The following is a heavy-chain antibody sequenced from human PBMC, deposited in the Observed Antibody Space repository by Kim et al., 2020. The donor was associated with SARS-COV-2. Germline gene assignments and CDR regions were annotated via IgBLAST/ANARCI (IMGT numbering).Heavy chain of an antibody. V-gene: IGHV3-30*14. J-gene: IGHJ4*02. CDR2: ISYDAKRK. Sequence: GRSLRLACAASEFLFSDFALHWVRQAPGKGLEWVAIISYDAKRKYYTDSVKGRFTISRDGSNGTLYLQMNSLRAEDTAVYYCARDSKGSGSFLDHWGQGT. D-gene: IGHD3-10*01. CDR1: EFLFSDFA. CDR3: ARDSKGSGSFLDH.